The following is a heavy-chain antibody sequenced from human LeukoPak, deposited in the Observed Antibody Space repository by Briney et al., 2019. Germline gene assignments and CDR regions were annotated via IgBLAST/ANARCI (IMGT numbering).Heavy chain of an antibody. D-gene: IGHD3-10*01. Sequence: KTSETLSLTCTVSGGSISSYYWSWIRQPPGKGLEWIGYIYYSGYTNYNPSLKSRVTISVDTSKNQFSLKLSSVTAADTAVYYCAKGYYGSGSYGWFDYWGQGTLVTVSS. V-gene: IGHV4-59*01. J-gene: IGHJ4*02. CDR3: AKGYYGSGSYGWFDY. CDR2: IYYSGYT. CDR1: GGSISSYY.